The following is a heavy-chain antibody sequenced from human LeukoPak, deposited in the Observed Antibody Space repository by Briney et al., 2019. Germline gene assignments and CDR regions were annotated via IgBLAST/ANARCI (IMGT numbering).Heavy chain of an antibody. CDR2: IDPSDSDI. CDR3: ARSPYSGSYYAYYYYYMDV. J-gene: IGHJ6*03. CDR1: GYSFTSYW. D-gene: IGHD1-26*01. Sequence: GESLKISCKASGYSFTSYWIGWVRQMPGKGLEWMGIIDPSDSDIRYTPSFQGQVTISADKSLSTAYLQWSSLKASDTAMYYCARSPYSGSYYAYYYYYMDVWGKGTTVTVSS. V-gene: IGHV5-51*01.